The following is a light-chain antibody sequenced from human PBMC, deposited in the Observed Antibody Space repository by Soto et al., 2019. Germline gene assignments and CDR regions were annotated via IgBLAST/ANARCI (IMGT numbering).Light chain of an antibody. Sequence: QSALTQPPSASGSPGQSVTISCTGTSSDIGGYNYVSWYQQHPGKAPKFMIYEASKRPSGVPDRFSGSKSGNTASLTVSGLQAEDEADYYCYSYAGSNLYVFGTGTKLTVL. V-gene: IGLV2-8*01. CDR2: EAS. CDR1: SSDIGGYNY. J-gene: IGLJ1*01. CDR3: YSYAGSNLYV.